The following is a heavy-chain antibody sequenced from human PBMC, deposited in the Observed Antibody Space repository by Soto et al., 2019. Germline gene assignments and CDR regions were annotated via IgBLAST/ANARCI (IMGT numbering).Heavy chain of an antibody. CDR3: ARGLNYNWNYVLQNWFDS. D-gene: IGHD1-7*01. CDR1: GGSISSGGYY. V-gene: IGHV4-31*03. CDR2: IYYSGST. J-gene: IGHJ5*01. Sequence: SETLSLTCTVSGGSISSGGYYWSWIRQHPGKGLEWIGYIYYSGSTYYNPSLKSRVTISVDTSKNQFSLKLSSVTAADTAVYYCARGLNYNWNYVLQNWFDSWGQGTLVTVSS.